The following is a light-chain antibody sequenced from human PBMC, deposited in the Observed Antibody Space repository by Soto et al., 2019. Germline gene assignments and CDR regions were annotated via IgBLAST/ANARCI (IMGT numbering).Light chain of an antibody. CDR1: QGISSY. CDR2: LGS. CDR3: MQPLQSWT. Sequence: MTQSPSSLSASTGDRVTITCRASQGISSYLDWYLQKPGQSPQLLIYLGSNRASGVPDRFSGSGSGTDFTLKISRVEAEDVGVYYCMQPLQSWTFGQGTKVDIK. V-gene: IGKV2-28*01. J-gene: IGKJ1*01.